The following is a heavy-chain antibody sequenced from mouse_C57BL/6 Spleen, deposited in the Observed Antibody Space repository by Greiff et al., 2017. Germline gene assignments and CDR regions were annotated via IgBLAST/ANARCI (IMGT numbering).Heavy chain of an antibody. V-gene: IGHV1-54*01. CDR3: AHINTVVGGDWYFDV. J-gene: IGHJ1*03. CDR2: INPGSGGT. Sequence: VQLQQSGAELVRPGTSVKVSCKASGYAFTNYLIEWVKQRPGQGLEWIGVINPGSGGTNYNEKFKGKATLTADKSSSTAYMQLSSLTSEDSAVYFCAHINTVVGGDWYFDVWGTGTTVTVSS. CDR1: GYAFTNYL. D-gene: IGHD1-1*01.